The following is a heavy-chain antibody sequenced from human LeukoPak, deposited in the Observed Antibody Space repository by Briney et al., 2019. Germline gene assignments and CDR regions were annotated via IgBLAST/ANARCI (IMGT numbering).Heavy chain of an antibody. V-gene: IGHV3-21*01. CDR3: AKGNWRYFDY. D-gene: IGHD1-1*01. CDR2: ISRNSAYI. J-gene: IGHJ4*02. Sequence: GGSLRLSCAASGFAFSAYSMNWVRQAPGKGLEWVSSISRNSAYIYYADSMKGRFTISRDDAKKSLYLQVSSLGAEDTGVYYCAKGNWRYFDYWGQGTLVTVSS. CDR1: GFAFSAYS.